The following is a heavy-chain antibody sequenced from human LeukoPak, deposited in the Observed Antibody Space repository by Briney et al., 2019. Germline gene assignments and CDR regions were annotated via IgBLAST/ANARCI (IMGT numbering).Heavy chain of an antibody. CDR3: ARDLFGESIDY. D-gene: IGHD3-10*02. J-gene: IGHJ4*02. CDR1: GGSISSGSYY. CDR2: IYTSGST. V-gene: IGHV4-61*02. Sequence: PSQTLSLTCTVSGGSISSGSYYWSWIRQPAGKGLEWIGRIYTSGSTNYNPSLKSRVAISVDTSKNQFSLKLSSVTAAYTAVYYCARDLFGESIDYWGQGTLVTVTS.